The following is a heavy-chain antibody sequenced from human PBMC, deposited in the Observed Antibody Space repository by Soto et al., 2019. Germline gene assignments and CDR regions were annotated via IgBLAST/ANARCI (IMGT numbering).Heavy chain of an antibody. Sequence: QVQLQESGPGLVKPSQTLSLTCTVSGGSISSGGYYWSGIRQHPGKGLEWIGNIYYSGSTYYNPXXXXXXXXXXXXXXXXXXXXXXXXXXXXTAVYYCARTPVYWGQGTLVTVSS. V-gene: IGHV4-31*01. CDR1: GGSISSGGYY. CDR3: ARTPVY. CDR2: IYYSGST. D-gene: IGHD3-10*01. J-gene: IGHJ4*02.